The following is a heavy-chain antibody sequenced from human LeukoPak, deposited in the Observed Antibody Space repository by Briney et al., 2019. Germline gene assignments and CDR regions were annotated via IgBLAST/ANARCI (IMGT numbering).Heavy chain of an antibody. J-gene: IGHJ4*02. V-gene: IGHV3-48*04. Sequence: GGSLRLSCAASGFTFSSYGMSWVRQAPGKGLEWVSYISSRDNTIYYADSVKGRFTISRDNAKNSLYLQMNSLRAEDTAVYYCAKSGGFWYDSSGYYFDYWGQGTLVTVSS. D-gene: IGHD3-22*01. CDR1: GFTFSSYG. CDR3: AKSGGFWYDSSGYYFDY. CDR2: ISSRDNTI.